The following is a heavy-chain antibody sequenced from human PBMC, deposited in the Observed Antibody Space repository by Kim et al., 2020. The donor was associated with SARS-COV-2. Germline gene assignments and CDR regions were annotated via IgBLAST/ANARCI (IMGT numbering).Heavy chain of an antibody. CDR1: GYSLTELS. V-gene: IGHV1-24*01. D-gene: IGHD3-16*01. J-gene: IGHJ5*01. Sequence: ASVKVSCKVSGYSLTELSIHWVRQAPEKGLEWMGGFDPEEGRIINAQKFQGRVTMTEDTSSGTAYMELRSLRSDDTAVYFCTTLHYGNYFDSWGQGTLVTVSS. CDR2: FDPEEGRI. CDR3: TTLHYGNYFDS.